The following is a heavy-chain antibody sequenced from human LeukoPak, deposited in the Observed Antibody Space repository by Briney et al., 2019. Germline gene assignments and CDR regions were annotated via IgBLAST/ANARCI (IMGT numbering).Heavy chain of an antibody. D-gene: IGHD6-25*01. Sequence: SETLSLTCTVSGGSISSYYWSWIRQPPGKGLEWIGEINHSGSTDYNPSLKSRVTISVDTSKNQFSLKLNSVTAADTAVYYCARGQLRLSNWGQGSLVIVSS. V-gene: IGHV4-34*01. CDR2: INHSGST. CDR1: GGSISSYY. J-gene: IGHJ4*02. CDR3: ARGQLRLSN.